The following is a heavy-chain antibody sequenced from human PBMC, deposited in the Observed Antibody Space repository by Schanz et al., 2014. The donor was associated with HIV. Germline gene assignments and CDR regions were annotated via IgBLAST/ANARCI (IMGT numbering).Heavy chain of an antibody. Sequence: EQLVESGGGVVQPGRSLRLSCVASGFNFNSYGMHWVRQAPGKGLEWVANIKQTESEKYYADSVKGRFTISRDNAKNTLYLQMNSLRAEDTAVYYCARDRLHPGNGMDVWGQGTTVTVSS. D-gene: IGHD4-4*01. CDR1: GFNFNSYG. J-gene: IGHJ6*02. CDR3: ARDRLHPGNGMDV. V-gene: IGHV3-7*01. CDR2: IKQTESEK.